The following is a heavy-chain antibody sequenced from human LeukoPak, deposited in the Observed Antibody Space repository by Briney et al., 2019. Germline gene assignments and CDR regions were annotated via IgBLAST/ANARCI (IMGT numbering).Heavy chain of an antibody. J-gene: IGHJ4*02. CDR1: GYSFSKYW. CDR3: ARLHSSGYYFPFDY. CDR2: IYPGDSDT. V-gene: IGHV5-51*01. Sequence: GESLKISCQGSGYSFSKYWIGWVRQMPGKGLEWMGIIYPGDSDTRYSPSFQGQVTISADKSISTAYLQWSSLKASDTAMYYCARLHSSGYYFPFDYWGQGTLVTVSS. D-gene: IGHD3-22*01.